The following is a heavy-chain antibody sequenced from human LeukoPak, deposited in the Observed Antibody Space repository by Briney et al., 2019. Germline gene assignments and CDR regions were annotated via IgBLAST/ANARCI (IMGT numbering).Heavy chain of an antibody. V-gene: IGHV1-3*04. Sequence: ASVKVSCKASGYTFTSYAMHWVRQAPGRRLEWMGWINTGNGNTKYSQKFQGRVTITRDTSASTAYMDLSSLRSEDTAVYYCARDVSDSYGSPVWGQGTRVTVSS. D-gene: IGHD5-18*01. CDR1: GYTFTSYA. CDR2: INTGNGNT. CDR3: ARDVSDSYGSPV. J-gene: IGHJ3*01.